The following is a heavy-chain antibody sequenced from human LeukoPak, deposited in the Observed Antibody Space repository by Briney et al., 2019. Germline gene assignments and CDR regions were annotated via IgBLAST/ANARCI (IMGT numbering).Heavy chain of an antibody. CDR2: ISGSGGST. D-gene: IGHD6-13*01. CDR1: GFTFSSYA. Sequence: PGGSLRLSCAASGFTFSSYAMSWVRQAPGKGLEWVSAISGSGGSTYYADSVKGRFTISRDNSKNTLYLQMNSLRAEDTAVYYCAKDSSPRVTWGIADYWGQGTLVTVSS. J-gene: IGHJ4*02. V-gene: IGHV3-23*01. CDR3: AKDSSPRVTWGIADY.